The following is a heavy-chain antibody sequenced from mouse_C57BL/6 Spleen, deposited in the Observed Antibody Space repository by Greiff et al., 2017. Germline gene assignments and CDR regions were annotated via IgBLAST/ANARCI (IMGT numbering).Heavy chain of an antibody. CDR2: ISYSGST. V-gene: IGHV3-1*01. J-gene: IGHJ1*03. D-gene: IGHD1-1*01. CDR1: GYSITSGYD. CDR3: ARDGDYGSSYGYFDV. Sequence: EVKLVESGPGMVKPSQSLSLTCTVTGYSITSGYDWHWIRHFPGNKLEWMGYISYSGSTNYNPSLKSRISITHDTSKNHFFLKLNSVTTEDTATYYCARDGDYGSSYGYFDVWGTGTTVTVSS.